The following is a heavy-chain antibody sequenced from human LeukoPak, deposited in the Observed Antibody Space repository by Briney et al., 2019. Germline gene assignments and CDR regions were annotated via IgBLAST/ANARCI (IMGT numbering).Heavy chain of an antibody. V-gene: IGHV3-21*01. J-gene: IGHJ4*02. CDR1: GFTFSSYA. D-gene: IGHD5-18*01. Sequence: PGGSLRLSCAASGFTFSSYAMSWVRQAPGKGLEWVSSISSSSSYIYYADSVKGRFTISRDNAKNSLYLQMNSLRAEDTAVYYCASTTGDTAMALDYWGQGTLVTVSS. CDR2: ISSSSSYI. CDR3: ASTTGDTAMALDY.